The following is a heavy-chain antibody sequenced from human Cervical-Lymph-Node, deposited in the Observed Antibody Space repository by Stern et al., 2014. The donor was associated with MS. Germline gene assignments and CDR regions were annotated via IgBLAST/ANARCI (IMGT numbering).Heavy chain of an antibody. V-gene: IGHV5-51*01. CDR1: GYNFTNYW. CDR2: IYPGDSDT. J-gene: IGHJ4*02. D-gene: IGHD2-15*01. CDR3: ARKLCSGGSCYSLDY. Sequence: MQLVQSGAEVKKPGESLKISCKGSGYNFTNYWIGWVRQMPGKGLEWMGIIYPGDSDTRYSPSFQGQVTISADKSISTAYLQWSSLKASDTAMYYCARKLCSGGSCYSLDYWGQGTLVTVSS.